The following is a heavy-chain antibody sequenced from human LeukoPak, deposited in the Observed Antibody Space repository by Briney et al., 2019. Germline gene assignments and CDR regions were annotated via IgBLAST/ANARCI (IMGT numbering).Heavy chain of an antibody. CDR2: IYPGDSDT. D-gene: IGHD6-13*01. CDR3: ARLRYSSSWGVFDY. V-gene: IGHV5-51*01. CDR1: GYSFTSYW. Sequence: GXSLQISCQGSGYSFTSYWIGWVRQLPGKGLEWMGIIYPGDSDTRYSPSFQGQVTISADKSISTAYLQWSSLKASDTAMYYCARLRYSSSWGVFDYWGQGTLVTVSS. J-gene: IGHJ4*02.